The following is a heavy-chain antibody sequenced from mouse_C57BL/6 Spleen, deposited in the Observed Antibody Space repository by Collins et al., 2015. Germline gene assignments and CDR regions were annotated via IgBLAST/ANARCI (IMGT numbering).Heavy chain of an antibody. J-gene: IGHJ4*01. CDR3: ASGGSTAYYAMDY. CDR2: IHPSDSET. D-gene: IGHD1-1*01. V-gene: IGHV1-74*01. Sequence: QVQLQQPGAELVKPGASVKVSCKASGYTFTSYWMHWVKQRPGQGLEWIGRIHPSDSETNYNQKFKGKATLTVDKSSSTAYMHLSSPTSEDSAVYYCASGGSTAYYAMDYWGQGTSVTVSS. CDR1: GYTFTSYW.